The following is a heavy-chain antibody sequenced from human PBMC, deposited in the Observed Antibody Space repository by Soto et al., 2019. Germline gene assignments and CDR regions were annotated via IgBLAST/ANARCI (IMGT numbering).Heavy chain of an antibody. CDR2: ISAYNGAT. CDR3: ARRNMMREPAARYYFVLDV. CDR1: GYSFSSYG. D-gene: IGHD1-26*01. V-gene: IGHV1-18*01. J-gene: IGHJ6*02. Sequence: QVQLVQSGAEVKTPGASVKVSCQASGYSFSSYGITWVRQAPGQGLEWLGWISAYNGATNYAQTLQDRVTVTTDTSSSTAYMELRSLRLDDTAVYYCARRNMMREPAARYYFVLDVWGQGTALTVSS.